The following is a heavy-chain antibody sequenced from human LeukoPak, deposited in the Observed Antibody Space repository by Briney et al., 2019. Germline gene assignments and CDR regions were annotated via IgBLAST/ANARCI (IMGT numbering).Heavy chain of an antibody. CDR1: GFTFSDYY. CDR3: ARDRHCTNGVCVGWFDP. J-gene: IGHJ5*02. V-gene: IGHV3-11*06. D-gene: IGHD2-8*01. CDR2: ISSSSSYT. Sequence: GGSLRLSCAASGFTFSDYYMSWIRQAPGKGLEWVSYISSSSSYTNYADSVKGRFTISRGNAKNSLYLQMNSLRAEDTAVYYCARDRHCTNGVCVGWFDPWGQGTLVTVSS.